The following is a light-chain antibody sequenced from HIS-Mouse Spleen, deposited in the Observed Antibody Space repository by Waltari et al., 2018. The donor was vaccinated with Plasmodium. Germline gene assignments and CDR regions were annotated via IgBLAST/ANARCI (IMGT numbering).Light chain of an antibody. CDR1: ALPKKY. CDR2: EDS. V-gene: IGLV3-10*01. CDR3: YSTDSSGNHRV. Sequence: SYELTQPPSVSVSPGHTARITCSGDALPKKYAYWYQQKSGQAPVLVSYEDSKRPSGIPESFSGSSSGTMATLTISGAQVEDEADYYCYSTDSSGNHRVFGGGTKLTVL. J-gene: IGLJ3*02.